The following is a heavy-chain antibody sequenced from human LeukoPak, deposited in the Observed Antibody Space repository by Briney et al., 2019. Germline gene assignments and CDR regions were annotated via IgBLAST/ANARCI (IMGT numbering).Heavy chain of an antibody. J-gene: IGHJ4*02. CDR3: ARLQQLRGDDY. CDR2: INHSGST. D-gene: IGHD6-13*01. Sequence: PSETLSLTCAVYGGSFSGYYWSWIRQPPGKGLEWIGEINHSGSTNYNPSLKSRVTISVDTSKNQSSLKLSSVTAADTAVYYCARLQQLRGDDYWGQGTLVTVSS. V-gene: IGHV4-34*01. CDR1: GGSFSGYY.